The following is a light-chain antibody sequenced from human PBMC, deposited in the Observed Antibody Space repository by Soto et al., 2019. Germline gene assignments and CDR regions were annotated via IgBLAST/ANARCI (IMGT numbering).Light chain of an antibody. CDR3: QQYGSSLWT. J-gene: IGKJ1*01. V-gene: IGKV3-20*01. CDR2: GAS. CDR1: QSVSSSY. Sequence: EIVLTQSPGTLSLSPGERATLSCRASQSVSSSYLAWYQQKPGQAPRLLIYGASSRATGIPDRFSGSGSGTDFTLTIRRLGAEDFAVYYCQQYGSSLWTFGQGTKVEIK.